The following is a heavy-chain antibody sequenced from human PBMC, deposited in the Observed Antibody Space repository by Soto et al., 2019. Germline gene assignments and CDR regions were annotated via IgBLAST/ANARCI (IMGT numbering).Heavy chain of an antibody. D-gene: IGHD3-10*02. CDR1: GASISSGDYY. CDR2: IFHSGET. CDR3: AMSHYVLCAFDV. V-gene: IGHV4-30-4*08. Sequence: QVQLHDSGPGLVKPSETLSLTCTVSGASISSGDYYWSWIRQSQGKVLQWNGYIFHSGETYYTPSLGSRLSTSIDASKNRFSLNLNSVTAADTAVYFCAMSHYVLCAFDVWCPGTVVTFSS. J-gene: IGHJ3*01.